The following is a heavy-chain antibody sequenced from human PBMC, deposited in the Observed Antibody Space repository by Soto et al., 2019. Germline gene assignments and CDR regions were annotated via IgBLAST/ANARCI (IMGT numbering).Heavy chain of an antibody. CDR2: INPNGGDT. J-gene: IGHJ4*02. CDR1: GYTFTYYH. CDR3: ARVTYSYGLLFYLDY. V-gene: IGHV1-46*01. D-gene: IGHD5-18*01. Sequence: ASVKVSCKASGYTFTYYHVHWVRQAPGQGLEWMGIINPNGGDTTYAQKFQGRVTMTRDTSTSTVYMEVNSLRSEDTALYYCARVTYSYGLLFYLDYWGQGTLVTVYS.